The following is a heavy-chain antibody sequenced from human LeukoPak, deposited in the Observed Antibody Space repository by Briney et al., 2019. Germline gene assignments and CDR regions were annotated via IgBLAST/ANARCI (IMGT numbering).Heavy chain of an antibody. Sequence: SETLSLTCTASGGSISSSSYYWGWIRQPPGKGLEWIGSIYYSGSTYYNPSLKSRVTISVDTSKNQFSLKLSSVTAADTAVYYCARDAVSLANWFDPWGQGTLVTVSS. CDR1: GGSISSSSYY. J-gene: IGHJ5*02. CDR3: ARDAVSLANWFDP. V-gene: IGHV4-39*01. CDR2: IYYSGST.